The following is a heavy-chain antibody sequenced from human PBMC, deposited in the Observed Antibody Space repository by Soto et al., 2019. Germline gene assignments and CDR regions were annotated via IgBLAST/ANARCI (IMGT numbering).Heavy chain of an antibody. CDR3: AREGYFDIFTGPGAFAP. J-gene: IGHJ5*02. CDR2: IIPVLGIA. D-gene: IGHD3-9*01. CDR1: GGTLRSYT. V-gene: IGHV1-69*08. Sequence: QVQLVQSGAEVKKPGSSVKVSCKASGGTLRSYTISWVRQAPGQGLEWMGRIIPVLGIANYAQKFQGRVTITADNSPSTAYMELSSLRSEDTAVYYCAREGYFDIFTGPGAFAPCGQGTLVTVSS.